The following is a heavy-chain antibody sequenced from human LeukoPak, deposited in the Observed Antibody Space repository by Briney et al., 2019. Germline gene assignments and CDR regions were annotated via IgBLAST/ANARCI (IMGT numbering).Heavy chain of an antibody. Sequence: AGGSLRLSCAASGFTFDDYGMSWVRQAPGKGLEWVSGINWNGGSTGYADSVKGRFTISRDNAKNSLYLQMNSLRAEDTALYYCARTLWFGELLEGFDYWGQGTLVTVSS. V-gene: IGHV3-20*04. D-gene: IGHD3-10*01. CDR2: INWNGGST. CDR1: GFTFDDYG. J-gene: IGHJ4*02. CDR3: ARTLWFGELLEGFDY.